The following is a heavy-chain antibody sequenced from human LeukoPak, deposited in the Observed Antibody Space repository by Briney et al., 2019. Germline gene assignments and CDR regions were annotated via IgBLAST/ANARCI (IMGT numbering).Heavy chain of an antibody. CDR2: IIPIYGIA. V-gene: IGHV1-69*13. D-gene: IGHD1-1*01. CDR1: GGTFSTDT. CDR3: ASQVDGATRRGPFEY. J-gene: IGHJ4*02. Sequence: ASVKVSCKASGGTFSTDTISWVRQAPGQGLEWMGGIIPIYGIANYAQKFQGGVTITADESTNTAYMELISLKSEDTAIYYCASQVDGATRRGPFEYWGQGTLVTVSS.